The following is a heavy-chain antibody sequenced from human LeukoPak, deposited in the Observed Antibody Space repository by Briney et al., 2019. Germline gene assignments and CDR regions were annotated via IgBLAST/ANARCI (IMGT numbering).Heavy chain of an antibody. J-gene: IGHJ3*02. D-gene: IGHD3-10*01. CDR3: VRDVQTYGPAWAFDI. V-gene: IGHV3-33*01. CDR2: IWYDGSNK. CDR1: GLTFNSHG. Sequence: GGSLRLSCAASGLTFNSHGMHWVRQAPGKGLEWVALIWYDGSNKYYVDSVKGRFTISRDNSKNTLNLQMNSLRVEDTAVYYCVRDVQTYGPAWAFDIWGQGTLVTVSS.